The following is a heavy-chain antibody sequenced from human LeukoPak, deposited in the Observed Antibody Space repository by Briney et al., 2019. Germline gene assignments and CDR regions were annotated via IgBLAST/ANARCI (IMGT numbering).Heavy chain of an antibody. J-gene: IGHJ4*02. V-gene: IGHV1-46*03. Sequence: ASVKVSCKASGYTFTSYYMHWVRQAPGQGLEWMGIINPSGGSTSYAQKFQGRVTMTRDTSTSTIYMELSSLRDEDTAVYYCATTDFSSTSCYRGWGQGTLVTVSS. CDR3: ATTDFSSTSCYRG. CDR1: GYTFTSYY. CDR2: INPSGGST. D-gene: IGHD2-2*02.